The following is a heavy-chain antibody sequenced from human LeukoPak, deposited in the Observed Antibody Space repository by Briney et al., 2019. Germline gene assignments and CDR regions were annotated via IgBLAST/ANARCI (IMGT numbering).Heavy chain of an antibody. CDR3: ARESRYYGSGSFDY. CDR2: ISAYNGNT. V-gene: IGHV1-18*04. CDR1: GYTFTSYG. Sequence: ASVTVSCKASGYTFTSYGISWVRQAPGQGLEWMGWISAYNGNTNYAQKLQGRVTMTTDTSTSTAYMELRSLGSDDTTVYYYARESRYYGSGSFDYWGQGTLVTVSS. D-gene: IGHD3-10*01. J-gene: IGHJ4*02.